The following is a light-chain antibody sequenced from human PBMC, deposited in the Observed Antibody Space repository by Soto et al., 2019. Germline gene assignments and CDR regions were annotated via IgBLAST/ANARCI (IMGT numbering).Light chain of an antibody. CDR2: AAS. CDR3: QQSYSKRT. V-gene: IGKV1-39*01. CDR1: QSISTS. Sequence: DIQMTQSPSSLSASVGDRVTITCRASQSISTSLNWYQHKPGEVPKVLIYAASNLQSGVPSRFSGSGSGTDFTLTISSLQPEDFATYYCQQSYSKRTFGQGNKVEI. J-gene: IGKJ1*01.